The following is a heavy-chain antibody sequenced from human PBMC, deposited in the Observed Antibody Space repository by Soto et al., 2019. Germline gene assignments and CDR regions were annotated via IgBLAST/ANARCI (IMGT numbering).Heavy chain of an antibody. V-gene: IGHV4-59*08. CDR1: GGSISSYY. D-gene: IGHD3-22*01. CDR3: ARHLGYDSSGYYRNWFDS. J-gene: IGHJ5*01. CDR2: IYYSGST. Sequence: PSETLSLTCTASGGSISSYYWSWIRQPPGKGPEWIGYIYYSGSTNYNPSLKSRVTISVDTSKNQFSLKLSSVTAADTAVYYCARHLGYDSSGYYRNWFDSWGPGTLVTVSS.